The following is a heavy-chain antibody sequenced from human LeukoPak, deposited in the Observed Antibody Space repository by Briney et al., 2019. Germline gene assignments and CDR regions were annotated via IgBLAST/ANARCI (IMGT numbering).Heavy chain of an antibody. D-gene: IGHD2-2*01. CDR2: IYYSGST. J-gene: IGHJ4*02. CDR1: GGSISSTNYY. V-gene: IGHV4-39*07. Sequence: SETLSLTCTVSGGSISSTNYYWGWIRQPPGKGLEWIGSIYYSGSTYYNPSLKSRVTMSVDKSKNQFSLKLTSVTAADTAVYYCARVHCSSSSCFYFDYWGQGTLVTVSS. CDR3: ARVHCSSSSCFYFDY.